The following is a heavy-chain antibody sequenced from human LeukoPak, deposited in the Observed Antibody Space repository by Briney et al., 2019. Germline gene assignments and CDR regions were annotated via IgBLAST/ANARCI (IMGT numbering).Heavy chain of an antibody. V-gene: IGHV3-53*04. Sequence: GGSLRLSCAASGFTVSSNYMSWVRQAPGKGLEWVSVIYSGGSAYYADSVKGRFTISRHNSKNTLYLQMNSLRAEDTAVYYCARGLGAFSSTYWYFDYWGQGTLVTVSS. CDR3: ARGLGAFSSTYWYFDY. J-gene: IGHJ4*02. D-gene: IGHD1-26*01. CDR1: GFTVSSNY. CDR2: IYSGGSA.